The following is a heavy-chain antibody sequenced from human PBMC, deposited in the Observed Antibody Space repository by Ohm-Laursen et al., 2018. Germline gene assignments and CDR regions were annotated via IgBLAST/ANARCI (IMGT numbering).Heavy chain of an antibody. CDR1: GESFSGNY. CDR2: INHSGST. CDR3: ARASKDDDILTGYPYYYYGMDV. V-gene: IGHV4-34*01. Sequence: SETLSLTCAVYGESFSGNYWNWIRQPPGKGLEWIGEINHSGSTNYNPSLKSRVTISVDTSKNQFSLKLSSVTAADTAVYYCARASKDDDILTGYPYYYYGMDVWGQGTTVTVSS. D-gene: IGHD3-9*01. J-gene: IGHJ6*02.